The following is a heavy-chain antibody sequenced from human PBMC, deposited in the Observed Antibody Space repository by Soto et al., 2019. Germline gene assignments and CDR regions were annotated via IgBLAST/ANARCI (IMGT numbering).Heavy chain of an antibody. CDR3: ATYCSGGSCYSGYYYGMDV. CDR2: IVVGSGNT. D-gene: IGHD2-15*01. Sequence: ASVKVSCKASGFTFTSSAVQWVRQARGQRLEWIGWIVVGSGNTNYAQKFQERVTITRDMSTSTAYMELSSLRSEDTAVYYCATYCSGGSCYSGYYYGMDVWGQGTTVTVSS. J-gene: IGHJ6*02. CDR1: GFTFTSSA. V-gene: IGHV1-58*01.